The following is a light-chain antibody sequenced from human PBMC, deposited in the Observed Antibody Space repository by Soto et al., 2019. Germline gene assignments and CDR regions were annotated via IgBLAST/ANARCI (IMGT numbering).Light chain of an antibody. J-gene: IGKJ1*01. Sequence: DIQMTQSPSTVSASVGDRVTITCRASQSISSWLAWYQQKPGKAPKLLIYDASSLESGVPSRFSGSGSGTEFTLTISSLQPDDFATYYCQQYNSYSSTTFGQGTKVDIK. CDR3: QQYNSYSSTT. CDR1: QSISSW. V-gene: IGKV1-5*01. CDR2: DAS.